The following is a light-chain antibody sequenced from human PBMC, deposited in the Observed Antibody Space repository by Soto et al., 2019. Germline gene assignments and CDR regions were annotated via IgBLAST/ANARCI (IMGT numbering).Light chain of an antibody. CDR1: SSDVGGFEY. Sequence: QSALSQPASVSGSPGQSTTISCTGTSSDVGGFEYVSWYQHQPGKAPKLIIYDVTKRPSGVSNRFSGSKSGNTASLTISGIQAEDEGDHYCISYTGDTTPYVFGTGTKVTVL. CDR2: DVT. V-gene: IGLV2-14*01. CDR3: ISYTGDTTPYV. J-gene: IGLJ1*01.